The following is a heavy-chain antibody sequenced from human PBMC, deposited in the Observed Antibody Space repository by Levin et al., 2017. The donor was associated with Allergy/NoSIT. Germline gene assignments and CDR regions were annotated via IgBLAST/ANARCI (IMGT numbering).Heavy chain of an antibody. CDR1: GFTFSSYA. V-gene: IGHV3-64D*06. CDR2: ISSNGGST. J-gene: IGHJ3*02. D-gene: IGHD3-3*01. Sequence: PGESLKISCSASGFTFSSYAMHWVRQAPGKGLEYVSAISSNGGSTYYADSVKGRFTISRDNSKNTLYLQMSSLRAEDTAVYYCVKDSITIFGVVIPDAFDIWGQGTMVTVSS. CDR3: VKDSITIFGVVIPDAFDI.